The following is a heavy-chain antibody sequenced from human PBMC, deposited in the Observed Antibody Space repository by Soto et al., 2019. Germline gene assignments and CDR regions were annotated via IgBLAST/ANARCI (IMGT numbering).Heavy chain of an antibody. CDR2: IKQDGSEK. CDR1: GFTFSSYW. J-gene: IGHJ6*02. D-gene: IGHD3-3*01. V-gene: IGHV3-7*01. Sequence: EVQLVESGGGLVQPGGSLRLSCAASGFTFSSYWMSWVRQAPGKGLEWVANIKQDGSEKYYVDSVKGRFTISRDNAKNSLYLQMNSLRAEDTAVYYCARLRAITIFGVVAYGMDVWGQGTTVTVSS. CDR3: ARLRAITIFGVVAYGMDV.